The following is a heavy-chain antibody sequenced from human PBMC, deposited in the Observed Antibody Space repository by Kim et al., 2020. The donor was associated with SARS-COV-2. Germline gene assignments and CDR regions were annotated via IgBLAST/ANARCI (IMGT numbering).Heavy chain of an antibody. CDR2: IKSKTDGGTT. D-gene: IGHD6-13*01. V-gene: IGHV3-15*01. CDR3: TTGAGYRPRTDYYYGMDV. CDR1: GFTFSNAW. Sequence: GGSLRLSCAASGFTFSNAWMSWVRQAPGKGLEWVGRIKSKTDGGTTDYAAPVKGRFTISRDDSKNTLYLQMNSLKTEDTAVYYCTTGAGYRPRTDYYYGMDVWGQGTTVTVSS. J-gene: IGHJ6*02.